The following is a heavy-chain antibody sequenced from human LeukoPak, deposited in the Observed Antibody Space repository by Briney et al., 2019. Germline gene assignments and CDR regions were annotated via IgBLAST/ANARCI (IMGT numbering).Heavy chain of an antibody. CDR3: ARVRAYDYVWGSYRYYSDY. Sequence: PSETLSLTCTVSGGSISSGDYYWSWIRQPPGKGLEWIGYIYYSGSTYYNPSLKSRVTISVDTSKNQFSLKLSSVTAADTAVYYCARVRAYDYVWGSYRYYSDYWGQGTLVTVSS. CDR1: GGSISSGDYY. D-gene: IGHD3-16*02. J-gene: IGHJ4*02. CDR2: IYYSGST. V-gene: IGHV4-30-4*01.